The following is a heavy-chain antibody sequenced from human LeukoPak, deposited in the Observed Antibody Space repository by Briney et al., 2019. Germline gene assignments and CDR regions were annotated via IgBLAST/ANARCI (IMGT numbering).Heavy chain of an antibody. J-gene: IGHJ4*02. CDR3: ARYGLGTYSLDH. CDR1: GGSISSYY. D-gene: IGHD3-10*01. Sequence: PSETLSLTCTVSGGSISSYYWSWIRQPPGKGLEWIGSIYYTGSTNYNPSLKSRVTISVDTSKNQSSLNLSSVTAADTAVYYCARYGLGTYSLDHWGQGTLVTVSS. V-gene: IGHV4-59*08. CDR2: IYYTGST.